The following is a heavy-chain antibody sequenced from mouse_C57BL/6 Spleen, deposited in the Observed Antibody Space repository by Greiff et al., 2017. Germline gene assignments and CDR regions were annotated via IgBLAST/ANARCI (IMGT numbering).Heavy chain of an antibody. CDR1: GYTFTDYE. D-gene: IGHD1-1*01. Sequence: VQLQQSGAELVRPGASVTLSCKASGYTFTDYEMHWVKQTPVHGLEWIGAIDPETGGTAYNQKFKGKAILTADKSSSTAYMELRSLTSEDSAVXYCTRERDYYGSSYKDWYFDVWGTGTTVTVSS. CDR2: IDPETGGT. V-gene: IGHV1-15*01. CDR3: TRERDYYGSSYKDWYFDV. J-gene: IGHJ1*03.